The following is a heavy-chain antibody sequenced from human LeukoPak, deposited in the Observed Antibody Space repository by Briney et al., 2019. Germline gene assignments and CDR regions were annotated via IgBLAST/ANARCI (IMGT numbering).Heavy chain of an antibody. Sequence: GGSLRLSCAASGFTFSSYEMNWVRQAPGKGLEWVSYISSSSSTIYYADSVKGRFTISRDNAKNSLYLQMNSLRAEDTAVYYCARALAVAGTGLDYWGQGTLVTVSS. V-gene: IGHV3-48*03. J-gene: IGHJ4*02. D-gene: IGHD6-19*01. CDR1: GFTFSSYE. CDR3: ARALAVAGTGLDY. CDR2: ISSSSSTI.